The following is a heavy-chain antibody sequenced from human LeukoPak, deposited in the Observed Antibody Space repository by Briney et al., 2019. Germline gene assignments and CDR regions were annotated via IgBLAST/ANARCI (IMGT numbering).Heavy chain of an antibody. V-gene: IGHV3-23*01. Sequence: GGSLRLSCAASGFTFSSYAMSWVRQAPGKGLEWVSGISGSGGSTYYADSVKGRFTISRDNSKKTLHLQMNSLRAEDTAVYYCAKGVAGLLPNFDYWGQGTLVTVSS. CDR2: ISGSGGST. CDR1: GFTFSSYA. D-gene: IGHD6-19*01. CDR3: AKGVAGLLPNFDY. J-gene: IGHJ4*02.